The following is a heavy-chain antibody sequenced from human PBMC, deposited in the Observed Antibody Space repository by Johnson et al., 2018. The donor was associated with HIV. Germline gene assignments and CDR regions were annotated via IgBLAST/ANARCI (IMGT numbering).Heavy chain of an antibody. Sequence: QVQLVESGGGVVQPGRSLRLSCAASGFSFNNFGFHWVRQAPGKGLEWVAVISYDGSNKYYADSVKGRFTISRDNSKHTLYLQMNSLRAEDTALYYCAKDMGYGGNPGAFDIWGQGTMVTVSS. CDR2: ISYDGSNK. J-gene: IGHJ3*02. CDR1: GFSFNNFG. CDR3: AKDMGYGGNPGAFDI. V-gene: IGHV3-30*18. D-gene: IGHD4-23*01.